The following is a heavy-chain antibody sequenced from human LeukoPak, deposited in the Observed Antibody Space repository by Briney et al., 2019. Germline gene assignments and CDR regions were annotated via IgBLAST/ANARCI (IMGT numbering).Heavy chain of an antibody. Sequence: TGGSLRLSCAASGFTFSSYGTHWVRQAPGRGLEWVAVISYDGSNKYYADSVKGRFTISRDNSKNTLYLQMNSLRAEDTAVYYCAKGLDIVVPYYAMDVWGQGTTVTVSS. D-gene: IGHD2-2*01. V-gene: IGHV3-30*18. CDR2: ISYDGSNK. CDR1: GFTFSSYG. CDR3: AKGLDIVVPYYAMDV. J-gene: IGHJ6*02.